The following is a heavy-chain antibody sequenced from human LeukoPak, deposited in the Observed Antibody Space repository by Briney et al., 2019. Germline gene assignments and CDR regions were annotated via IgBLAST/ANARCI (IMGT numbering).Heavy chain of an antibody. CDR1: GFTFSSYA. CDR2: ISGSGGNT. J-gene: IGHJ4*02. V-gene: IGHV3-23*01. Sequence: GGSLRLSCAASGFTFSSYAMSWVRQAPGKGLEWVSAISGSGGNTYYADSVKGRFTISRDNSKNTLYLQMNSLRAEDTAVYYCAKVGNQPIPGYSSSWYFDYWGQGTLVTVSS. D-gene: IGHD6-13*01. CDR3: AKVGNQPIPGYSSSWYFDY.